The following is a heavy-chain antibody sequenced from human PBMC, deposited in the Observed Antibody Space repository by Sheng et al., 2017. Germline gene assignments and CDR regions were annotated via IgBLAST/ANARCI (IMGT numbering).Heavy chain of an antibody. CDR1: GASITSHH. CDR3: AGSLSGVVTTT. D-gene: IGHD3-16*01. J-gene: IGHJ4*03. CDR2: IFYIGNT. Sequence: QVQLQESGPGLVKPSETLSLTCTVSGASITSHHWGWIRQPPGQGLEWIGYIFYIGNTNYNPSLKSRVSISVDTSKKQFSLKLSSVTAADTAVYYCAGSLSGVVTTTWGRGTRGHRLL. V-gene: IGHV4-59*11.